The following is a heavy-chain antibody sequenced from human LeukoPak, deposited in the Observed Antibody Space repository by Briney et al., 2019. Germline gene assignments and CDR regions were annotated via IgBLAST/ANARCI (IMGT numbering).Heavy chain of an antibody. Sequence: GASVKVSCKASGYTFTGYYMHWVRQAPGQGLEWMGCINPNSGGTNYAQKFQGRVTMTRDTSISTAYMELSRLRSDDTAVYYCARAHYGDYLATWFDPWGQGTLVTVSS. V-gene: IGHV1-2*02. CDR2: INPNSGGT. D-gene: IGHD4-17*01. CDR3: ARAHYGDYLATWFDP. CDR1: GYTFTGYY. J-gene: IGHJ5*02.